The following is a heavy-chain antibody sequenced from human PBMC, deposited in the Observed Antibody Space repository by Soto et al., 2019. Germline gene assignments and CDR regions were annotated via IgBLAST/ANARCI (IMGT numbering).Heavy chain of an antibody. Sequence: GVLRLSCAASGFIFSDYSMAWVRQTPEKGLEWVSGMSISGEKTFYADSVNGRFTVPRDSSKNTVYLQMNSLRVEDTAVYYCARWSGYGDLWGQGTLVTVSS. CDR1: GFIFSDYS. D-gene: IGHD5-12*01. V-gene: IGHV3-23*01. CDR3: ARWSGYGDL. CDR2: MSISGEKT. J-gene: IGHJ4*02.